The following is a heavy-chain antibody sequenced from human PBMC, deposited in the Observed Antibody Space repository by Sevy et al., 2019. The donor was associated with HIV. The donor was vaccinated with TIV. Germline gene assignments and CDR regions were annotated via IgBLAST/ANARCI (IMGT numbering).Heavy chain of an antibody. J-gene: IGHJ3*02. CDR2: VYYTGGT. CDR1: GGSINSDH. CDR3: ARRNDFDI. V-gene: IGHV4-59*08. Sequence: SETLSLTCTVSGGSINSDHWNWIRQPPGKGLEWIGYVYYTGGTNYNPSLKNRVTISVDRTKNQFSLKLTSVTAADTAGYYCARRNDFDIWGQWTMVTVSS.